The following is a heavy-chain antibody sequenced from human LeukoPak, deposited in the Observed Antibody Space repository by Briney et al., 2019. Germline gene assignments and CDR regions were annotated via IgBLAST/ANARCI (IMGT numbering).Heavy chain of an antibody. CDR1: GFSFSIYA. D-gene: IGHD3-3*01. Sequence: PGGSLRLSCEASGFSFSIYAMSWVRQAPGKGLEWVSSISGNGGSTYYANSVKGRFTIARDNSKNTLYTEMNSLTEENTALYYCVKGGQRYDFWRFDFWGRGTLVTVSS. CDR3: VKGGQRYDFWRFDF. J-gene: IGHJ5*01. CDR2: ISGNGGST. V-gene: IGHV3-23*01.